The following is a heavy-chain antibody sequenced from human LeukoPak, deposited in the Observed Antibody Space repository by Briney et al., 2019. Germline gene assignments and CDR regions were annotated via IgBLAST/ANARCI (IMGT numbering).Heavy chain of an antibody. D-gene: IGHD1-26*01. Sequence: ASVKVSCKAFGYTFTSNYMHWVRQAPGQGPEWMGVISPSGGSTTYAQKFQGRVTLTRDMSTSTDYLELSSLRSEDTAVYFCARAPLSGTYYTDAFDIWGQGTMVTVSS. V-gene: IGHV1-46*01. CDR2: ISPSGGST. CDR3: ARAPLSGTYYTDAFDI. CDR1: GYTFTSNY. J-gene: IGHJ3*02.